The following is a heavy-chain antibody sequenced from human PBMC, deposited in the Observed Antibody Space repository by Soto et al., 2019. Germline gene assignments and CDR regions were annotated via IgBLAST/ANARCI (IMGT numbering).Heavy chain of an antibody. D-gene: IGHD3-16*01. V-gene: IGHV4-39*07. J-gene: IGHJ4*02. CDR2: IYYSGNT. CDR1: GGSISSRNYY. CDR3: TKGATSPFDS. Sequence: LSLTCTVSGGSISSRNYYWGWIRQPPGKGLEWIGSIYYSGNTYYNPSLKSRVTISADNSINTAYLQLLNLKASDTAIYYCTKGATSPFDSWGQGTRVTVSS.